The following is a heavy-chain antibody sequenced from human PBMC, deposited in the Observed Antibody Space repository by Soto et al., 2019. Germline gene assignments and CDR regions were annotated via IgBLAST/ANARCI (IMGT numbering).Heavy chain of an antibody. CDR1: GYTFTSYE. CDR2: MNPNSGNT. V-gene: IGHV1-8*01. D-gene: IGHD3-22*01. J-gene: IGHJ5*02. Sequence: QVQLVQSGAEVKKPGASVKVSCKASGYTFTSYEINWVRQATGQGLEWMGWMNPNSGNTGYAQKFQGRVTMTRNTSISTAYMELSSLRSEDRAVYYCARGTDSSGYYNWFDPWGQGTLVTVSS. CDR3: ARGTDSSGYYNWFDP.